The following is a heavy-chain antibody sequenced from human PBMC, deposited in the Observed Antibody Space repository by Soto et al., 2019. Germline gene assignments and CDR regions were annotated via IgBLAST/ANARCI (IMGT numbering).Heavy chain of an antibody. D-gene: IGHD2-15*01. CDR1: GFTFSHHS. CDR2: ISGNGGNT. Sequence: GGSLRLSCSVSGFTFSHHSLYWVRQAPGKGLRYVSTISGNGGNTHYAASVGGRFTISRDNSKNTVFLQMSGLGVADSAVYYCVKVSGYCTGGSCFSYFDYWGQGALVTVSS. J-gene: IGHJ4*02. V-gene: IGHV3-64D*06. CDR3: VKVSGYCTGGSCFSYFDY.